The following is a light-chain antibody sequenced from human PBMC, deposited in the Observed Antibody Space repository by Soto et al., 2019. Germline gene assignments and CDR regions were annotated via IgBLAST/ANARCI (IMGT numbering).Light chain of an antibody. Sequence: EVVLSQSPGTLSLSPGERATLSCRASQSVSSGYLAWYQQKRGQAPRLLIHGASSRATGVPTRFSGSRSGAEFTLTINSLQSEDFAVYYCQPYNNWPLTFGGGTNVDIK. CDR1: QSVSSGY. CDR2: GAS. J-gene: IGKJ4*01. CDR3: QPYNNWPLT. V-gene: IGKV3-15*01.